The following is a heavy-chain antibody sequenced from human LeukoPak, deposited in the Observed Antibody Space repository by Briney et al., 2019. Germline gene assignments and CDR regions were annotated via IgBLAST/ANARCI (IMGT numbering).Heavy chain of an antibody. D-gene: IGHD6-19*01. Sequence: ASVNVSFKSSVYTFTSYGISWVRQAPGQALEWMGGSSAYNGNRNYAQNFQGRVTMTTDTSTSTAYMELRSLRSDDTPVYYCARDPGIVVAGGFPSALWGEGTLVIVSS. CDR3: ARDPGIVVAGGFPSAL. J-gene: IGHJ4*02. CDR2: SSAYNGNR. V-gene: IGHV1-18*01. CDR1: VYTFTSYG.